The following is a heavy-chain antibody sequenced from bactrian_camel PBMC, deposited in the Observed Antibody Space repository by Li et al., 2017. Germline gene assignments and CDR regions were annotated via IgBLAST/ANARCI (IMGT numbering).Heavy chain of an antibody. CDR3: AAGSVCMSWARFFANGYGY. Sequence: VQLVESGGGSALAGGSVRLSCAASGYTFNTYSWFRQAPGKEREGVAAIDTGDGSTYYLNSVEGRFTISQDNAKKTTYLQMNSLKPEDTAMYYCAAGSVCMSWARFFANGYGYWGQGTQVTVS. V-gene: IGHV3S40*01. CDR2: IDTGDGST. J-gene: IGHJ4*01. CDR1: GYTFNTY. D-gene: IGHD5*01.